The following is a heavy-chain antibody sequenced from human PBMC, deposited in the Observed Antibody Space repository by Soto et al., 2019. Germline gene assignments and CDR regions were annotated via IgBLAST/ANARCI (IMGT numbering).Heavy chain of an antibody. CDR3: ARDGRYSGSYCGYYFDY. V-gene: IGHV1-18*01. D-gene: IGHD1-26*01. J-gene: IGHJ4*02. CDR2: ISANTGNT. CDR1: GYTFTSYG. Sequence: QVQLVQSGAEVKKPGASVKVSCKASGYTFTSYGISWVRQAPGQGLEWMGWISANTGNTNFAQKLQGRVTMTTDTSTSTAYMELRTLRSDDTAVYYCARDGRYSGSYCGYYFDYWGPGTLVTVSS.